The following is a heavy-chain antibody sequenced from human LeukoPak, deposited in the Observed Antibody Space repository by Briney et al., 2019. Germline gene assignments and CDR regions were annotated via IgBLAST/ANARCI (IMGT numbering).Heavy chain of an antibody. CDR1: GYTFTGYY. D-gene: IGHD3-3*01. V-gene: IGHV1-2*02. Sequence: ASVKVSCKASGYTFTGYYIHWVRQAPGQGLDWLGWINPNSGATSYAQKFQGRVTMTRDTSINTAYMELSRLRSDDTAVYFCARVRNDYWSGQDFFDYWGQGTLATVSS. CDR2: INPNSGAT. CDR3: ARVRNDYWSGQDFFDY. J-gene: IGHJ4*02.